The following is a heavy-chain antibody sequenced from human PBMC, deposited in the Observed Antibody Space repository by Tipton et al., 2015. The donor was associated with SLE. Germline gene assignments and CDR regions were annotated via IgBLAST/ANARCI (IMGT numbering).Heavy chain of an antibody. CDR2: IYYSGST. D-gene: IGHD6-19*01. J-gene: IGHJ6*02. CDR3: ARHHGSGWLYGLDV. V-gene: IGHV4-59*08. CDR1: GGSISSYY. Sequence: TLSLTCTVSGGSISSYYWSWIRQPPGKGLEWIGYIYYSGSTYYNPSLKSRVTISVDTSKNQFSLKLRSVTAADTAVYYCARHHGSGWLYGLDVWGQGTTVTVSS.